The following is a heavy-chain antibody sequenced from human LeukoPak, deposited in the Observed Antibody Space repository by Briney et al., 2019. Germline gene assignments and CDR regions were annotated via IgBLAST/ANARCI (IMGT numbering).Heavy chain of an antibody. CDR2: INPNSGGT. Sequence: ASVKVSCKASGYTFTGDYMHWVRQAPGQGLEWMGWINPNSGGTNYAQKFQGRVTMTRDTSISTAYMELSRLRSDDTAVYYCARDWDFWSGSYFDYWGQGTLVTVSS. D-gene: IGHD3-3*01. V-gene: IGHV1-2*02. J-gene: IGHJ4*02. CDR3: ARDWDFWSGSYFDY. CDR1: GYTFTGDY.